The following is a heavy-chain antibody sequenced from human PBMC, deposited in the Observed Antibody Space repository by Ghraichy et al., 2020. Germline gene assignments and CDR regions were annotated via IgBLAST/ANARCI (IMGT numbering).Heavy chain of an antibody. CDR3: ARGRRSAYYYYGMDV. V-gene: IGHV4-34*01. CDR1: GGSFSGYY. Sequence: SETLSLTCAVYGGSFSGYYWSWIRQPPGKGLEWIGEINHSGSTNYNPSLKSRVTISVDTSKNQFSLKLSSVTAADTAVYYCARGRRSAYYYYGMDVWGQGTTVTVSS. J-gene: IGHJ6*02. CDR2: INHSGST.